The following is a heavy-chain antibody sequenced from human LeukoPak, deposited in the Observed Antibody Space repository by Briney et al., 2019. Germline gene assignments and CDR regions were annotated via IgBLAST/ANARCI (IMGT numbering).Heavy chain of an antibody. CDR1: GYSFTSYW. V-gene: IGHV5-51*01. CDR2: IYPGDSDT. D-gene: IGHD3-16*01. J-gene: IGHJ4*02. Sequence: GESLKISCKGSGYSFTSYWIGWVRQMPGKGLEWMGIIYPGDSDTRYSPSFQGQVTTSADKSISTAYLQWSSLKASDTAMYYCARTSVYYDYVWGSPDYWGQGTLVAVSS. CDR3: ARTSVYYDYVWGSPDY.